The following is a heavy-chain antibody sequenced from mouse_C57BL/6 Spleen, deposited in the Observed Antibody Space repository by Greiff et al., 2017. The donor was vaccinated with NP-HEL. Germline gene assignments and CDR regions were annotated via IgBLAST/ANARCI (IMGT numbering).Heavy chain of an antibody. J-gene: IGHJ3*01. Sequence: EVKLVESGPELVKPGASVKISCKASGYSFTGYYMNWVKQSPEKSLEWIGEINPSTGGTTYNQKFKAKATLTVDKSSSTAYMQLKSLTSEDSAVYYCARWSYYDYDWFAYWGQGTLVTVSA. CDR3: ARWSYYDYDWFAY. CDR1: GYSFTGYY. V-gene: IGHV1-42*01. CDR2: INPSTGGT. D-gene: IGHD2-4*01.